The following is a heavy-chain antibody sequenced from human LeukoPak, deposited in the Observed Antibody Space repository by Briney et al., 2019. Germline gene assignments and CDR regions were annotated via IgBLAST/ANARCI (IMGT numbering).Heavy chain of an antibody. CDR2: ISSSGSTI. D-gene: IGHD5-18*01. CDR1: GFTFSDYY. Sequence: GGSLRLPCAASGFTFSDYYMSWIRQAPGKGLEWVSYISSSGSTIYYADSVKGRFTISRDNAKNSLYLQMNSLRAEDTAVYYCARDRDTASYYYYYMDVWGKGTTVTVSS. J-gene: IGHJ6*03. V-gene: IGHV3-11*04. CDR3: ARDRDTASYYYYYMDV.